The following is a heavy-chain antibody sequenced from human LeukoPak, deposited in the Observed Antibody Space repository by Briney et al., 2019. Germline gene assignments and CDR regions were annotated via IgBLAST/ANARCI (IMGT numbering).Heavy chain of an antibody. V-gene: IGHV3-33*01. J-gene: IGHJ4*02. CDR1: GFTFSTYG. D-gene: IGHD2-8*01. CDR3: ARSQVNGFCSNGVCYLGY. CDR2: IWYDGSKK. Sequence: GGSLRLSCAASGFTFSTYGMHWVRQAPGKGLEWVAIIWYDGSKKYYADSVKGRFTISRDNSKNTLYLQMNSLRPDDTAVYYCARSQVNGFCSNGVCYLGYWGQGTLVTVSS.